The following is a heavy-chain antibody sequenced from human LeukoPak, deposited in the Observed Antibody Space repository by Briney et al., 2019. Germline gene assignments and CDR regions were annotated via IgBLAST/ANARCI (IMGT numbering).Heavy chain of an antibody. Sequence: GGSLRLSCAASGFTFSNYGMHWVRQAPGKGLEWVAVIWYDGSNRYYADSVKGRFTISRDNSKNTLFLQMNSLRAEDTAVYYCASLGYCSGGSCYARRDYWGQGTLVTVSS. CDR2: IWYDGSNR. CDR3: ASLGYCSGGSCYARRDY. V-gene: IGHV3-33*01. J-gene: IGHJ4*02. CDR1: GFTFSNYG. D-gene: IGHD2-15*01.